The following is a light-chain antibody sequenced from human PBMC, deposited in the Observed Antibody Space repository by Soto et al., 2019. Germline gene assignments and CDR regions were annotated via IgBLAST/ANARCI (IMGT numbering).Light chain of an antibody. V-gene: IGLV2-11*01. CDR3: CSFSGTYHWV. CDR1: SSDVGGYNY. CDR2: DVT. Sequence: QSALTQPRSVSGSPGQSVTISCTGTSSDVGGYNYVSWYQQLPGKAPKLMIYDVTKRPSGVPDRFSVSKSGHTASLTISGLQAEDEADYHCCSFSGTYHWVFGGGTKLTVL. J-gene: IGLJ3*02.